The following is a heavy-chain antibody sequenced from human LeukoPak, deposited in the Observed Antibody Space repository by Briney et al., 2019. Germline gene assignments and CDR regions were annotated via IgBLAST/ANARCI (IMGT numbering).Heavy chain of an antibody. J-gene: IGHJ4*02. CDR1: GGSISSGGYY. CDR2: IYYSGST. V-gene: IGHV4-31*03. Sequence: SETLSLACTVSGGSISSGGYYWSWIRQHPGKGLEWIGYIYYSGSTYYNPSLKSRVTISVDTSKNQFSLKLSSVTAADTAVYYCARGAGITMVRGVPFDYWGQGTLVTVSS. D-gene: IGHD3-10*01. CDR3: ARGAGITMVRGVPFDY.